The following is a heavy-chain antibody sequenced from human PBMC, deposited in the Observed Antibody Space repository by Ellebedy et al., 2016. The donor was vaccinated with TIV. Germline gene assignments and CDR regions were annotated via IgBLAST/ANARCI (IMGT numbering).Heavy chain of an antibody. V-gene: IGHV3-23*01. CDR1: GFTFTYTW. D-gene: IGHD3-9*01. Sequence: GESLKISCATSGFTFTYTWMHWIRQAPGKGLEWVAGISGGGAGAYYADSVKGRFTIFRDNSKNTLFLQMNRLGVEDTAEYYCATTILRHFDWLLTTSYWGQGTQVTVSS. CDR2: ISGGGAGA. J-gene: IGHJ4*02. CDR3: ATTILRHFDWLLTTSY.